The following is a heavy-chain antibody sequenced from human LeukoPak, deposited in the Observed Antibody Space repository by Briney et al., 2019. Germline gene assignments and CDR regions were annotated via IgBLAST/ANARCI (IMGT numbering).Heavy chain of an antibody. D-gene: IGHD2-2*01. Sequence: PSVKVSCKASGYTFTGYYMHWVRQAPGQGLEWMGWINPNSGGTNYAQKFQGRVTMTRGTSISTAYMELSRLRSDDTAVYYCARDLSGCSSTSCYFDNWFDPWGQGTLVTVSS. CDR2: INPNSGGT. V-gene: IGHV1-2*02. CDR1: GYTFTGYY. J-gene: IGHJ5*02. CDR3: ARDLSGCSSTSCYFDNWFDP.